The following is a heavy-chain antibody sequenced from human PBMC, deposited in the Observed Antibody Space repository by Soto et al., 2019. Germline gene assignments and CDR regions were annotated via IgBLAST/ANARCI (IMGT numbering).Heavy chain of an antibody. CDR2: TYYSGST. D-gene: IGHD6-13*01. J-gene: IGHJ1*01. Sequence: QVQLQESGPGLVKPSQTLSLTCTVSGGSISSGGYYWSWIRQHPGKGLEWIGYTYYSGSTYYNPSLKGRVTKSVDTSKNQSTLKLSSVAAADPAVYYCASGGSSSSRGPHHYWGQGTLVTVSS. CDR3: ASGGSSSSRGPHHY. V-gene: IGHV4-31*03. CDR1: GGSISSGGYY.